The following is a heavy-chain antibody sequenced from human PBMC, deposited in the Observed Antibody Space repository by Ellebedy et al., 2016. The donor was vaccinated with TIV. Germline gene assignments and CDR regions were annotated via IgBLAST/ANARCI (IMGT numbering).Heavy chain of an antibody. Sequence: SLKISXAASGFTFDDYAMNWVRQAPGKGLEWVSGISWNGRSIGYADSVKGRFTISRDNAKNSLYLQMNSLRAEDTAVYYCAKDRDGYNYNLNRIYFDYWGQGTLVTVSS. CDR2: ISWNGRSI. CDR3: AKDRDGYNYNLNRIYFDY. CDR1: GFTFDDYA. J-gene: IGHJ4*02. V-gene: IGHV3-9*01. D-gene: IGHD5-24*01.